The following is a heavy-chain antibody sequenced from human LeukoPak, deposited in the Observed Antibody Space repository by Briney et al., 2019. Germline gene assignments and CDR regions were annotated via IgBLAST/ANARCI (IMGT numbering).Heavy chain of an antibody. J-gene: IGHJ3*01. D-gene: IGHD5-24*01. CDR2: IRWDGGST. CDR3: AKEGDGYH. Sequence: GGSLRLSCAASGFTFNDYTMHWVRQAPGKGLEWVSLIRWDGGSTYYADSVKGRFTISRGNSKNSLYLQMNSLRTEDTALYYCAKEGDGYHWGQGTMVTVSS. CDR1: GFTFNDYT. V-gene: IGHV3-43*01.